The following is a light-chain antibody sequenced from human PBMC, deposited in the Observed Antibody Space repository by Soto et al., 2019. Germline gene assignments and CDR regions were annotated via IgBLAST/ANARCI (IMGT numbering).Light chain of an antibody. Sequence: QSVLTQPPSVSGSPGQSVAISCTGTSSDVGSYNRVSWYQQPPGAAPKLMIYEVSNRPSGVPDRFSGSKSGNTASLTISWLQAEDEADYYCNSYTGSSTYVFGTGTKVT. CDR3: NSYTGSSTYV. CDR2: EVS. J-gene: IGLJ1*01. CDR1: SSDVGSYNR. V-gene: IGLV2-18*02.